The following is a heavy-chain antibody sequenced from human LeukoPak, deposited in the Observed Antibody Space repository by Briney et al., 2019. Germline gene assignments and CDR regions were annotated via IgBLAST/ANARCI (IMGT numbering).Heavy chain of an antibody. D-gene: IGHD1-14*01. CDR2: IIPIFGTA. J-gene: IGHJ4*02. CDR1: GGTFSSYA. V-gene: IGHV1-69*05. CDR3: ARDGVQMYEVYDY. Sequence: SVKVSCKASGGTFSSYAISWVRQAPGQGLEWMGRIIPIFGTANYAQKFQGRVTITTDESTSTAYMELSSLRSEDTAVYYCARDGVQMYEVYDYWGQGTLVTVSS.